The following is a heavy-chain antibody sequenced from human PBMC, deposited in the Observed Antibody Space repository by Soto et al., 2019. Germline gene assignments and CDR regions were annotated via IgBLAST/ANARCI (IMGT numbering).Heavy chain of an antibody. CDR2: ISGSGGST. CDR3: ATHKITVGMDV. Sequence: GGSLRLSCAASGFTFSSYAMSWVRQAPGKGLEWVSAISGSGGSTYYADSVKGRFTISRDNAKNTLYLQMNNLRAEDTAGYYCATHKITVGMDVWGQGTPVTVSS. V-gene: IGHV3-23*01. J-gene: IGHJ6*02. D-gene: IGHD1-20*01. CDR1: GFTFSSYA.